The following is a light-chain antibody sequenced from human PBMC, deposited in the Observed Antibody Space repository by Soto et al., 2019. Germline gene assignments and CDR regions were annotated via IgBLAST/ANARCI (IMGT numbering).Light chain of an antibody. CDR2: AAS. CDR3: QQSYSTPRT. V-gene: IGKV1-39*01. J-gene: IGKJ1*01. Sequence: DIQMTQSPSSLSASIGDRVTITCRASQTISSYLNWYQQKPGKAPKLLIYAASTLQSGVPSRFSGSGSGTDFTLNISCLQPEDFATYYCQQSYSTPRTFGQGTKVEVK. CDR1: QTISSY.